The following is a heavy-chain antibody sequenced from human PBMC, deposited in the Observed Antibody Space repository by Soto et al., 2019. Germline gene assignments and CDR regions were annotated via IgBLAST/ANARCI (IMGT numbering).Heavy chain of an antibody. J-gene: IGHJ4*02. CDR3: APRRGGGSYYVLLEY. Sequence: QITLKESGPTLVKPTQTLTLTCTFSGFSLSTSGVGVGWIRQPPGKALEWLALIYWDDDKRYSPSLKSRLTITKDTSKNQVVLKMTNMDPVDTATYYCAPRRGGGSYYVLLEYWGQGNLVTVSS. D-gene: IGHD1-26*01. V-gene: IGHV2-5*02. CDR1: GFSLSTSGVG. CDR2: IYWDDDK.